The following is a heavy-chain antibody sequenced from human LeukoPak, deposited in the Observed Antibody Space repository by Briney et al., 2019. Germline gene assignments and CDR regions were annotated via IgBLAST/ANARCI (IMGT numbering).Heavy chain of an antibody. D-gene: IGHD3-10*02. V-gene: IGHV3-48*03. J-gene: IGHJ6*04. Sequence: GGSLRLSCAASGFTFSNYEMNWVRQAPGKGLEWLSYISGNGNTIYYADSVKGRFTISRDNAKNSLYLQMNSLRAEDTAVYYCAELGITMIGGVWGKGTTVTISS. CDR3: AELGITMIGGV. CDR1: GFTFSNYE. CDR2: ISGNGNTI.